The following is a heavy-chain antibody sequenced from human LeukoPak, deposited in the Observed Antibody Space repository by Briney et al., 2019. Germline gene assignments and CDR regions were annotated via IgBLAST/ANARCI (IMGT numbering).Heavy chain of an antibody. Sequence: SETLSLTCAVYGGSFSGYYWSWIRQPPGKGLEWIGEINHSGSTNYNPSLKSRVTISVDTSKNQFSLRLSSVTAADTAVYYCARQILFRSERWLQFFDYWGQGTLVTVSS. J-gene: IGHJ4*02. D-gene: IGHD5-24*01. V-gene: IGHV4-34*01. CDR1: GGSFSGYY. CDR3: ARQILFRSERWLQFFDY. CDR2: INHSGST.